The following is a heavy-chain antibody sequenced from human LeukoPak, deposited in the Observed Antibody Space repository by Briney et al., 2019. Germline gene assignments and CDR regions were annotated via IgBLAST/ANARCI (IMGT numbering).Heavy chain of an antibody. Sequence: PGGSLRLSCAASGFTFSSDWMSWVRQAPGKGLEWVANIKQDGSEKYYVDSVNGRFTISRDNAKNSLYLQMNSLRAGDTAVYYCARAKSSGWLNWFDPWGQGTLVTVSS. D-gene: IGHD6-19*01. J-gene: IGHJ5*02. V-gene: IGHV3-7*04. CDR2: IKQDGSEK. CDR1: GFTFSSDW. CDR3: ARAKSSGWLNWFDP.